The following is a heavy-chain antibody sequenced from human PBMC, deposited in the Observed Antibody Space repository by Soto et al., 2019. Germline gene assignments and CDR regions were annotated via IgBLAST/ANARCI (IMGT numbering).Heavy chain of an antibody. CDR3: ARDRDWAFDY. D-gene: IGHD3-9*01. J-gene: IGHJ4*02. V-gene: IGHV3-7*01. CDR2: IKEDVSEK. CDR1: GFTFRWDW. Sequence: PWGSLRLSCADSGFTFRWDWMSWVRQAPGKGLEWVANIKEDVSEKHYVDSVKGRFTVSRDNAQNSLFLLMNSLRAEDTAVYYCARDRDWAFDYWGQATLVTVSS.